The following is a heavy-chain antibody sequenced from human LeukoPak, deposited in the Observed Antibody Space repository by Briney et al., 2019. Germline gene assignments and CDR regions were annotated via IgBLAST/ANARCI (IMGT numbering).Heavy chain of an antibody. D-gene: IGHD2-2*02. J-gene: IGHJ6*03. CDR1: GGSFSGYY. V-gene: IGHV4-34*01. Sequence: PSETLSLTCAVYGGSFSGYYWSWIRQPPGKGLEWIGEINHSGSTNYNPSLKSRVTISVDTSKNQFSLKLSSVTAADTAVYYCAREKFLAGIVPAAIRSPSYYYYMDVWGKGTTVTVSS. CDR2: INHSGST. CDR3: AREKFLAGIVPAAIRSPSYYYYMDV.